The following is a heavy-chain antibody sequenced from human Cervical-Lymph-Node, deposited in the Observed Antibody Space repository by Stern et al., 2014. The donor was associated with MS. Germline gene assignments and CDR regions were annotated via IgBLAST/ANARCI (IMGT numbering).Heavy chain of an antibody. CDR1: GGSLSTLD. J-gene: IGHJ4*02. CDR3: ARHQAGIAAN. CDR2: IKPLFGTA. D-gene: IGHD6-13*01. V-gene: IGHV1-69*01. Sequence: QVQLVQSGAEAKRPESSVKVSCKASGGSLSTLDISWVRQAPGQGLEWVGEIKPLFGTANYAQKFKGRVTITADESTSTVYMELSSLKSEDTAIYFCARHQAGIAANWGQGTLVTVTS.